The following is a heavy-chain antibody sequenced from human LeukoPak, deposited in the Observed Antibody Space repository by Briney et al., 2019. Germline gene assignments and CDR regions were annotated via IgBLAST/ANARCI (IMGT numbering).Heavy chain of an antibody. D-gene: IGHD1-26*01. CDR1: GFTFGDYA. J-gene: IGHJ4*02. V-gene: IGHV3-49*03. CDR2: IRSKAYGGTT. Sequence: GGSLRLSCTASGFTFGDYAMSWFRQAPGKGLEWVGFIRSKAYGGTTEYAASVKGRFTISRDDSKSIAYLQMNSLKTEDTAVYYCTSSYQWEPADYWGQGTLVTVSS. CDR3: TSSYQWEPADY.